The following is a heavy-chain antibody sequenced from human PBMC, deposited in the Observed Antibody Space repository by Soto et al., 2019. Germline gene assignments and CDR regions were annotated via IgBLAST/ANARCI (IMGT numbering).Heavy chain of an antibody. CDR3: ARPEYSSQPFDGWFDP. Sequence: QVQLVQSGAEVKKPGASVKVSCKASGYTFTSYTMHWVRQAPGQRLEWMGWINAGNGNTKYSQKFQGRVTITRDTSASTAYMELSSLRSEDTAVYYCARPEYSSQPFDGWFDPWGQGTLVTVSS. CDR1: GYTFTSYT. CDR2: INAGNGNT. J-gene: IGHJ5*02. D-gene: IGHD6-6*01. V-gene: IGHV1-3*01.